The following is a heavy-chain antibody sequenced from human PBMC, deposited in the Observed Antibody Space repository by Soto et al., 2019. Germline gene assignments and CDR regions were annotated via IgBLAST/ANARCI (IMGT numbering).Heavy chain of an antibody. CDR3: AKGSIFGVVTVYFDY. CDR2: ISGSGGST. CDR1: GFTFSSYA. D-gene: IGHD3-3*01. V-gene: IGHV3-23*01. Sequence: EVQLLESGGGLVQPGGSLRLSCAASGFTFSSYAMSWVRQAPGKGLEWVSAISGSGGSTYYADSVKGRFTISRDNSKNTLDLQMNSLSAEDTAVYYCAKGSIFGVVTVYFDYWGQGTLVTVSS. J-gene: IGHJ4*02.